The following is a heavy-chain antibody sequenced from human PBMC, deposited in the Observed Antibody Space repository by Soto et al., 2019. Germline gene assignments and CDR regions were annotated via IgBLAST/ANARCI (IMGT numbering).Heavy chain of an antibody. CDR1: GYTFTTYG. Sequence: ASVKVSCKASGYTFTTYGISWVRQAPGQGLEWLGWISSNNDYTDFAQRLQGRVTMTTDTSTNTAYMELRSLRSDASAVYYCARDDSSGPGRFDPWGQGTLVTVSS. J-gene: IGHJ5*02. D-gene: IGHD3-22*01. V-gene: IGHV1-18*01. CDR3: ARDDSSGPGRFDP. CDR2: ISSNNDYT.